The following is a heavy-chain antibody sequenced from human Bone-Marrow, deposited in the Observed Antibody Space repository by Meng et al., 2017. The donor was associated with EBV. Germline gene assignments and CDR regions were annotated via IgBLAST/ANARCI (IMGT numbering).Heavy chain of an antibody. V-gene: IGHV3-30*18. Sequence: QVQLVESGGGVVQPGRVVRLSCAASGFTFSSFGMHWVRQAPGKGLEWVAVISYDGSNKYYADSVKGRFTISRDNSKNTLYLQMNSLRAEDTAVYYCAKAAITMVRGVIITDYFDYWGQGTMVTVSS. CDR2: ISYDGSNK. D-gene: IGHD3-10*01. J-gene: IGHJ4*02. CDR3: AKAAITMVRGVIITDYFDY. CDR1: GFTFSSFG.